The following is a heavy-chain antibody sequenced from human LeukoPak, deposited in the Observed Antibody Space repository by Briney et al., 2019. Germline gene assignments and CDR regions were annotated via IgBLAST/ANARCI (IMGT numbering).Heavy chain of an antibody. CDR3: ARDQGDYGDY. CDR2: ISGYNGDT. J-gene: IGHJ4*02. Sequence: ASVKVSCKASGYTFTRYGISWVRQAPGQGLEWMGWISGYNGDTNYTQKFQGRLTMTTDTSTSTAYMDLRSLRSDDTAVYYCARDQGDYGDYWGQGTLVTVSS. V-gene: IGHV1-18*01. D-gene: IGHD1-26*01. CDR1: GYTFTRYG.